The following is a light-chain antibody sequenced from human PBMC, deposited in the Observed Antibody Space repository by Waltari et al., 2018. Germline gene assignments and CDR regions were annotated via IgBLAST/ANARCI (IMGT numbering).Light chain of an antibody. V-gene: IGLV2-14*01. CDR1: SSDVGTYNF. CDR3: NSYTSSSTLV. Sequence: QSALTQPASVSGSPGQSITISCTGTSSDVGTYNFVSWYQLHPGKAPKLMIYDVSKRPSGFSNPFSCSKYGNTASLTISGLQAEDEADYYCNSYTSSSTLVFGGGTKLTVL. CDR2: DVS. J-gene: IGLJ3*02.